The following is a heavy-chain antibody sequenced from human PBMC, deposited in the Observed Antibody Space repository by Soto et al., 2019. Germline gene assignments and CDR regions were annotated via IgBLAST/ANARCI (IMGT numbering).Heavy chain of an antibody. V-gene: IGHV1-46*01. CDR1: GYTFTTYK. CDR2: INPSFGGT. Sequence: QVQLVQSGAEVKKPGASVKVSCKASGYTFTTYKIHWVRQAPGQGLEYMGVINPSFGGTDYAQKFQGRLTMTRDTSTSTVYMELTSLRSEDTAVYYCAGTYDTSGDYPYYFEYWGQGTLVTVSS. D-gene: IGHD3-22*01. J-gene: IGHJ4*02. CDR3: AGTYDTSGDYPYYFEY.